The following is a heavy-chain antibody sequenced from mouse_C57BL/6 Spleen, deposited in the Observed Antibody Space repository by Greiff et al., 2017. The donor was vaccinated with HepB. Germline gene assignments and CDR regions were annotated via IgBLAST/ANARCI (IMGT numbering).Heavy chain of an antibody. D-gene: IGHD3-2*02. J-gene: IGHJ3*01. CDR2: INPNNGGT. Sequence: DVKLQESGPELVKPGASVKIPCKASGYTFTDYNMDWVKQSHGKSLEWIGDINPNNGGTIYNQKFKGKATLTVDKSSSTAYMELRSLTSEDTAVYYCAQTAQATTFAYWGQGTLVTVSA. CDR1: GYTFTDYN. V-gene: IGHV1-18*01. CDR3: AQTAQATTFAY.